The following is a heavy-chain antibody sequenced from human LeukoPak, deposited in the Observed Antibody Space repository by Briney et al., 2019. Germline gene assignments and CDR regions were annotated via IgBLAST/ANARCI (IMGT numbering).Heavy chain of an antibody. V-gene: IGHV3-21*01. CDR2: ISSSSSYI. CDR1: GFTFSSYS. Sequence: GGSLRLSCAASGFTFSSYSMNWVRQAPGKGLEWVSSISSSSSYIYYADSVKGRFTISRDNAKNSLYLQMNSLRAEDTAVYYCARGRIVGATTVIGYWGQGTLVTVSS. D-gene: IGHD1-26*01. J-gene: IGHJ4*02. CDR3: ARGRIVGATTVIGY.